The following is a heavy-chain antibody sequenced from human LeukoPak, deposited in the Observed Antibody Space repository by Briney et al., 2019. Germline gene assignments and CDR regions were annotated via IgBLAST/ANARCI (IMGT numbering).Heavy chain of an antibody. V-gene: IGHV1-2*06. CDR3: ARGSDSGTPRWFDP. J-gene: IGHJ5*02. CDR2: IDPNDGGT. CDR1: GYTFTGHF. Sequence: GASVKVSCKASGYTFTGHFIQWVRQAPGQGPEWMGRIDPNDGGTNYAQKFQGRVTMIRDTSISTAYMKLSSLRSDDTAVYYCARGSDSGTPRWFDPWGQGTLVIVSS. D-gene: IGHD1-26*01.